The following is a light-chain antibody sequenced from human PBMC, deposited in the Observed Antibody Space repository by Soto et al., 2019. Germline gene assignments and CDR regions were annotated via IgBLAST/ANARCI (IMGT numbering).Light chain of an antibody. CDR1: QTINDW. CDR3: QRYNYY. CDR2: GAY. V-gene: IGKV1-5*03. Sequence: DMQMTQSPSTLSASVGDRVTITCRANQTINDWLAWYQQKPGKAPKLLIYGAYNLQTGVPSRFSGSGSGTEFTLTISSLQPDDFAPYYCQRYNYYFGGGTKVDFK. J-gene: IGKJ4*01.